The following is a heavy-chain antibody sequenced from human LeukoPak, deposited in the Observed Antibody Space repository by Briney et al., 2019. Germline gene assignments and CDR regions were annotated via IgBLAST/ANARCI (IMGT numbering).Heavy chain of an antibody. CDR1: GYAFTSYY. CDR2: INPSGGST. V-gene: IGHV1-46*01. Sequence: ASVKVSCKASGYAFTSYYMHWVRQAPGQGLEWMGIINPSGGSTSYAQKFQGRVTMTRDMSTSTVYMELSSLRSEDTAVYYCARGSAAIRDFDYWGQGTLVTVSS. D-gene: IGHD2-2*01. J-gene: IGHJ4*02. CDR3: ARGSAAIRDFDY.